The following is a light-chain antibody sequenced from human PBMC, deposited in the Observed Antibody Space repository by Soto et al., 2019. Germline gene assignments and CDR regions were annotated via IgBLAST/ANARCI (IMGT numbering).Light chain of an antibody. CDR2: SND. CDR1: SSNIGSNT. J-gene: IGLJ2*01. Sequence: QSVLTQPPSASGTPGQRVTDSCSGSSSNIGSNTVNWYQQLPGTAPKLLIYSNDQRPSGVPDRFSGAKSGNTASLTVSGLQAEDEADYYCTSCTSNYDLIFGGGTK. V-gene: IGLV1-44*01. CDR3: TSCTSNYDLI.